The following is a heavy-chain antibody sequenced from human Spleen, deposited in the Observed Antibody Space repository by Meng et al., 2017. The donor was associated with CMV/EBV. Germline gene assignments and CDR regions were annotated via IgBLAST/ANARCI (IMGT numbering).Heavy chain of an antibody. CDR1: GFTFSSYA. CDR3: AKSIGYCSSTSCYHWFDP. Sequence: GGSLRLSCAASGFTFSSYAMSWVRQAPGKGLEWVSAISGSGGSTYYADSVKGRFTISRDNSKNTLYLQMNSLRAEDTAVYYCAKSIGYCSSTSCYHWFDPWGQGTLVTVSS. V-gene: IGHV3-23*01. CDR2: ISGSGGST. D-gene: IGHD2-2*01. J-gene: IGHJ5*02.